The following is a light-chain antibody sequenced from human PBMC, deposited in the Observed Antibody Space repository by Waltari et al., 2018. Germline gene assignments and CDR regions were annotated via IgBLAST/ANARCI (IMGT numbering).Light chain of an antibody. Sequence: AIQITQSPSSLSASVGDRVTLTCRASQGIRNDLGWYQQKPWKAPKLLIYAASSLQSGVPSRFSGSGSGTDFTLTISSLQPEDFATYYCLQDYNYPYTFGQGTKLEIK. CDR2: AAS. V-gene: IGKV1-6*01. J-gene: IGKJ2*01. CDR3: LQDYNYPYT. CDR1: QGIRND.